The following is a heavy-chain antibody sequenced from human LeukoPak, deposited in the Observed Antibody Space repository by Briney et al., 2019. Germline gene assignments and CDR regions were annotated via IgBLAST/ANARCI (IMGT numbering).Heavy chain of an antibody. V-gene: IGHV3-23*01. J-gene: IGHJ4*02. D-gene: IGHD7-27*01. CDR3: AKDVNWGSDYFDY. CDR1: GFTFSSYA. Sequence: GGSLRLSCAASGFTFSSYAMSWVRQAPGKGLEWVSRISDSGAATYYADSVKGRFTISRDNSKNTLYLHMNSLRADDTAVYYCAKDVNWGSDYFDYWGQGTLVTVSS. CDR2: ISDSGAAT.